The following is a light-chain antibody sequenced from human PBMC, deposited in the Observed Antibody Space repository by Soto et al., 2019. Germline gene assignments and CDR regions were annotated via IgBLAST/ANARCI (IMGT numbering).Light chain of an antibody. J-gene: IGKJ1*01. CDR2: DAS. CDR3: QQYDHLPRT. CDR1: QDISND. V-gene: IGKV1-33*01. Sequence: DIQMIQSPSSLSASVGDRVTITCQASQDISNDLNWYQQKPGKAPKLLIYDASNLERGVPSRFSGRGSGTDFTFTISSLQPEDFATYYCQQYDHLPRTFGRGTKVEIK.